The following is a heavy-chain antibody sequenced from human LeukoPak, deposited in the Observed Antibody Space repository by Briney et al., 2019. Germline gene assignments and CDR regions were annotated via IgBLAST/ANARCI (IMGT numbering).Heavy chain of an antibody. Sequence: SQTLSLTCTVSGGSISSGSYYWSRIRQPAGKGLEWIGRIYTSGSTNYNPSLKSRVTISVDTSKNQFSLKLSSVTAADTAVYYCAGPSLQRDYYYYYMDVWGKGTTVTVSS. J-gene: IGHJ6*03. CDR2: IYTSGST. CDR3: AGPSLQRDYYYYYMDV. V-gene: IGHV4-61*02. D-gene: IGHD1-26*01. CDR1: GGSISSGSYY.